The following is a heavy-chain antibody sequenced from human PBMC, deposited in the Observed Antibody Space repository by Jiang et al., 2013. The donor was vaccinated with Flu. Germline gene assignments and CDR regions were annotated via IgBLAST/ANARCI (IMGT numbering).Heavy chain of an antibody. V-gene: IGHV3-23*01. CDR3: AKGGTIFGVAPSYFDY. Sequence: VQLLESGGGLVQPGGSLRLSCAASGFTFSTYAMNWVRQPPGKGLEWVSGISGSGGSTYYADSVKGRFTISRDNSKNTLYLQMNSPRAEDTAVYYCAKGGTIFGVAPSYFDYWGRGTLVTVSS. CDR1: GFTFSTYA. D-gene: IGHD3-3*01. CDR2: ISGSGGST. J-gene: IGHJ4*02.